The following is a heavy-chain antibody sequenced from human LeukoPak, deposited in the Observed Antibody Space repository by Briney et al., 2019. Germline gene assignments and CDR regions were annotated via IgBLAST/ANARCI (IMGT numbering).Heavy chain of an antibody. J-gene: IGHJ5*01. CDR2: ISGGSTST. CDR3: AKERSYTLAVLDS. D-gene: IGHD6-19*01. V-gene: IGHV3-23*01. CDR1: GFTFADHA. Sequence: GGSLRLSCVASGFTFADHAVSWVRQAPGKGLEWVSAISGGSTSTYYADSVKGRFTVSRDNSKNTLYLQMNSLRAEDTAVYYCAKERSYTLAVLDSWGQGTLVTVSS.